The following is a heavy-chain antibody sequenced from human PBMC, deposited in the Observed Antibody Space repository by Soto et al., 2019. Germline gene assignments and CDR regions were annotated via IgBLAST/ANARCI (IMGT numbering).Heavy chain of an antibody. CDR3: ARDPGYSYGYN. Sequence: ASVKVSCKASGYTFTSYAMHWVRQAPGQRLKWMGWINAGNGNTKYSQEFQGRVTITRDTSASTAYMELSSLRSEDTAVYYCARDPGYSYGYNWGQGTLVAVSS. V-gene: IGHV1-3*01. CDR2: INAGNGNT. CDR1: GYTFTSYA. J-gene: IGHJ4*01. D-gene: IGHD5-18*01.